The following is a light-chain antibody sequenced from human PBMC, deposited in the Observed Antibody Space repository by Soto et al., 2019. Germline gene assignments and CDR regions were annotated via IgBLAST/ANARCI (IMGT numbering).Light chain of an antibody. J-gene: IGLJ2*01. CDR1: SSDVGGYNF. CDR2: DVS. Sequence: SALTQPRSVSGSPGQSVTISCTGTSSDVGGYNFVSWYQQYPGKVPKLIIYDVSQRPSGVPDRFSASKSDNTASLTISGLQAEDEADYYCCSYAGSSTLFGGGTKVTVL. V-gene: IGLV2-11*01. CDR3: CSYAGSSTL.